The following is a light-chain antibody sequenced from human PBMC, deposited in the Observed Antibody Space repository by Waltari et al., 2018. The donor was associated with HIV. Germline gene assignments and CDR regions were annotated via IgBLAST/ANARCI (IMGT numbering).Light chain of an antibody. J-gene: IGLJ3*02. CDR2: DTD. CDR3: LISCNGVRV. Sequence: QAVVTQEPSLSVSPGETVTLTCTSFTGFITRGQFPYWLQMREGHAPRTLIYDTDKSHAWAPGRFSGSIVGGKATLTLWGAQPEDEGAYYCLISCNGVRVFGGGTKLTV. CDR1: TGFITRGQF. V-gene: IGLV7-46*01.